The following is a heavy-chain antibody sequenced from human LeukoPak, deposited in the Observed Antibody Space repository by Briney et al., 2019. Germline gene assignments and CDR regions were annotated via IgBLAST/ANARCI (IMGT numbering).Heavy chain of an antibody. CDR3: ARRGLESIAAREGRYYYGMDV. D-gene: IGHD6-6*01. J-gene: IGHJ6*02. CDR1: GGSFSSYY. V-gene: IGHV4-59*08. Sequence: PSETLSLTCAVYGGSFSSYYWSWIRQPPGKGLEWIGYIYYSGSTNYNPSLKSRVTISVDTSKNQFSLKLSSVTAADTAVYYCARRGLESIAAREGRYYYGMDVWGQGTTVTVSS. CDR2: IYYSGST.